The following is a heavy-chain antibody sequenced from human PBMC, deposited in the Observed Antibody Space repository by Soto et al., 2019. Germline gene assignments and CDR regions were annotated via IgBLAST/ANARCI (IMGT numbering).Heavy chain of an antibody. CDR1: GFTFSDHG. Sequence: EVQLLESGGGVVQPGGSLRLSCAASGFTFSDHGMTWVRQAPGKGLEWVSSISNDAGRTFYADSVKGRFTVSRDGFTNTLYLQMTSLRAEDTAVYFCARPPLYSSGGYFDTWGQGTLVTVSS. V-gene: IGHV3-23*01. CDR3: ARPPLYSSGGYFDT. J-gene: IGHJ4*02. CDR2: ISNDAGRT. D-gene: IGHD6-19*01.